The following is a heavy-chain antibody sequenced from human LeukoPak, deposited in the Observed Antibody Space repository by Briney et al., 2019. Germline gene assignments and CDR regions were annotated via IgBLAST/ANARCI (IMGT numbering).Heavy chain of an antibody. J-gene: IGHJ4*02. CDR2: IIPIFGTA. Sequence: ASVKVSCKASGGTFSSYAISWVRQAPGQGLEWMGGIIPIFGTANYAQKFQGRVTMTRDTSTSTVYMELSSLRSEDTAVYYCARDCSSTSCNGEDYWGQGTLVTVSS. V-gene: IGHV1-69*05. D-gene: IGHD2-2*01. CDR1: GGTFSSYA. CDR3: ARDCSSTSCNGEDY.